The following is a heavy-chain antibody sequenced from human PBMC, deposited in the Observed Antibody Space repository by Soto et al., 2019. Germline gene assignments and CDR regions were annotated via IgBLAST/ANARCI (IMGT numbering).Heavy chain of an antibody. Sequence: ASVKVSCKASGYTFTVYYMHWVLQAPGQGLEWMGWINPNSGGTNYAQKFQGWVTMTRDTSISTAYMELSRLRSDDTAVYYCARAIITIFGVVSYYFDYWGQGTLVTVSS. J-gene: IGHJ4*02. CDR1: GYTFTVYY. D-gene: IGHD3-3*01. CDR2: INPNSGGT. V-gene: IGHV1-2*04. CDR3: ARAIITIFGVVSYYFDY.